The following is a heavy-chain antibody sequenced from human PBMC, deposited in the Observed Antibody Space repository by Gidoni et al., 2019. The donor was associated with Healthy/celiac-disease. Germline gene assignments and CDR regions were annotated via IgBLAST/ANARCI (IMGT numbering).Heavy chain of an antibody. CDR3: ARIYCTNGVCYIHYFDY. Sequence: EVQLVQSGAEVKKPGESLKISCKGSGYSFTSYWIGWVRQMPGKGLEWMGIIYPGDSDTRYSPSFQGQVTISADKSISTAYLQWSSLKASDTAMYYCARIYCTNGVCYIHYFDYWGQGTLVTVSS. J-gene: IGHJ4*02. CDR2: IYPGDSDT. D-gene: IGHD2-8*01. V-gene: IGHV5-51*01. CDR1: GYSFTSYW.